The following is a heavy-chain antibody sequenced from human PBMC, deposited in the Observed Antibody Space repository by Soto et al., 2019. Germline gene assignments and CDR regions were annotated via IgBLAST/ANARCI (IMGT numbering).Heavy chain of an antibody. J-gene: IGHJ6*02. Sequence: GGSLRLSCAASGFTFSSYAMHWVRQAPGKGLEWVAVISYDGSNKYYADSVKGRFTISRDNSKNTLYLQMNSLRAEDTAVYYCASLYSGYSLGDYGMDVWGQGTTVTVSS. V-gene: IGHV3-30-3*01. CDR1: GFTFSSYA. CDR3: ASLYSGYSLGDYGMDV. CDR2: ISYDGSNK. D-gene: IGHD5-12*01.